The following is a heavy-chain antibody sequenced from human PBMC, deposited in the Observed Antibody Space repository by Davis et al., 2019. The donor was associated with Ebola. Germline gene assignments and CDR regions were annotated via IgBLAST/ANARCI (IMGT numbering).Heavy chain of an antibody. CDR3: ARGGYYDSSGYSHEAFDI. Sequence: GGSLRLSCAASGFGFGSCDMSWVRQAPGKGLEWVSSISSSSYFIYYADSLKGRFTISRDNAKNSLYLQMNSLRAEDTAVYHCARGGYYDSSGYSHEAFDIWGQGTKVTVS. CDR2: ISSSSYFI. V-gene: IGHV3-21*01. J-gene: IGHJ3*02. D-gene: IGHD3-22*01. CDR1: GFGFGSCD.